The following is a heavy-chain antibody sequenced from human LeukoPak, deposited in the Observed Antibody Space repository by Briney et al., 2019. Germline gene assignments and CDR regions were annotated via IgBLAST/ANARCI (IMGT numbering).Heavy chain of an antibody. CDR1: GFIFSSYS. V-gene: IGHV3-7*01. CDR2: IKQDGSEK. Sequence: GGSLRLSCTASGFIFSSYSMNWVRQAPGKGLEWVAHIKQDGSEKYYVDSMKGRITISRDNAKNSVYLQMNSLRVEDTAVYYCTRSPEGRPIDYWGQGTLVTVSS. D-gene: IGHD3-10*01. CDR3: TRSPEGRPIDY. J-gene: IGHJ4*02.